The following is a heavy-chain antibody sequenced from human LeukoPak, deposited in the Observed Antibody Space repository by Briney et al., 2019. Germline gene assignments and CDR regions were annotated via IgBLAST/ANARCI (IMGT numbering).Heavy chain of an antibody. CDR3: ATWGNPLVVGAHSEYYYYYMDV. D-gene: IGHD2-15*01. Sequence: ASVKVSCKVSGYTLTELSMHWVRQAPGKGLEWMGGFDPEDGETIYAQKFQGRVTMTEDTSTDTAYMELSSLRSEDTAVYYCATWGNPLVVGAHSEYYYYYMDVWGKGTTVTVSS. V-gene: IGHV1-24*01. J-gene: IGHJ6*03. CDR1: GYTLTELS. CDR2: FDPEDGET.